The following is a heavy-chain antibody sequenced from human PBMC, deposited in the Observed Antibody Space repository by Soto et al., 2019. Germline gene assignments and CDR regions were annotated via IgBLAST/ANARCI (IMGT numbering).Heavy chain of an antibody. CDR1: GGSISSGGYY. CDR2: IYYSGST. D-gene: IGHD5-12*01. J-gene: IGHJ5*02. CDR3: ARDKSQVEMATGDWFDP. Sequence: QVQLQESGPGLVKPSQTLSLTCTVSGGSISSGGYYWSWIRQHPGKGLEWIGYIYYSGSTYYNPSLKSRVTISVDTSKNQFSLKLSSVTAADTAVYYCARDKSQVEMATGDWFDPWGQGTLVTVSS. V-gene: IGHV4-31*03.